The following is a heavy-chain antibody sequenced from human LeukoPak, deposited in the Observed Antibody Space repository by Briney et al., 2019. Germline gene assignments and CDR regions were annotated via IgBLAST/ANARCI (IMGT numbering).Heavy chain of an antibody. CDR2: MFYTGNT. V-gene: IGHV4-30-4*07. D-gene: IGHD5-24*01. CDR1: GGSISSGSYS. Sequence: SQTLSLTCAVSGGSISSGSYSWSWLRQPPGKGLEGIGYMFYTGNTYYNPSLKSRVTISVDTSKNKFSLKLSSVTAADTAVYYCARGAGSTISNDAFDMWGQGTMVSVSS. J-gene: IGHJ3*02. CDR3: ARGAGSTISNDAFDM.